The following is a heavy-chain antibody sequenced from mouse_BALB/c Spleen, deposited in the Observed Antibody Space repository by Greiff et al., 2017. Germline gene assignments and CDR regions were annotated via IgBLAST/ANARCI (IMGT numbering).Heavy chain of an antibody. CDR1: GYSITSGYY. CDR2: ISYDGSN. Sequence: EVKVEESGPGLVKPSQSLSLTCSVTGYSITSGYYWNWIRQFPGNKLEWMGYISYDGSNNYNPSLKNRISITRDTSKNQFFLKLNSVTTEDTATYYCAFITTALYYYAMDYWGQGTSVTVSS. CDR3: AFITTALYYYAMDY. J-gene: IGHJ4*01. D-gene: IGHD1-2*01. V-gene: IGHV3-6*02.